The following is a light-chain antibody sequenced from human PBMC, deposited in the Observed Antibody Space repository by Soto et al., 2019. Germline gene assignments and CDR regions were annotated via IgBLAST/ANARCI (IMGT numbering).Light chain of an antibody. CDR3: SSYAGTNTLVL. CDR2: DVN. V-gene: IGLV2-14*01. J-gene: IGLJ2*01. Sequence: QSALTQPASVSGSPGQSITISCTGTSSDIGGYNYVSWFQQHPGKAPKLIIYDVNNRPSGVSNRFSGSKSGTTASLAISGLQPEDEAEYFCSSYAGTNTLVLFGGGAKVTVL. CDR1: SSDIGGYNY.